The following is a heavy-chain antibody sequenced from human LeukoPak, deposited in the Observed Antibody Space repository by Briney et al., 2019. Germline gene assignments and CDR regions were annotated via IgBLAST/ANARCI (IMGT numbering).Heavy chain of an antibody. CDR3: ARGGKWLYYFDY. V-gene: IGHV4-38-2*02. Sequence: MPSETLSLTYTVSNYSISSGYYWGWIRQPPGKGLEWIGSIDHSGSTYYNPSLKSRVTISVDTSKNQFSLKLTSVTAADTAVYYCARGGKWLYYFDYWGQGTLVTVSS. CDR1: NYSISSGYY. D-gene: IGHD6-19*01. J-gene: IGHJ4*02. CDR2: IDHSGST.